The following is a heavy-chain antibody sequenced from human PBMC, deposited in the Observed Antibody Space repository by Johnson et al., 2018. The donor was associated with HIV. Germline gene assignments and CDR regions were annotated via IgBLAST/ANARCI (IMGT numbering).Heavy chain of an antibody. CDR1: GFTFSSYW. Sequence: VQLVESGGGLVQPGGSLRLSCAASGFTFSSYWMSWVRQAPGKGLEWVANIKQDGSEKYYADSVKGRFTISRDNTKNSLYLQMNSLRAEDTAVYYCQGLQFGAMGALDIWGQGTMVTVSS. J-gene: IGHJ3*02. CDR2: IKQDGSEK. V-gene: IGHV3-7*01. CDR3: QGLQFGAMGALDI. D-gene: IGHD5-24*01.